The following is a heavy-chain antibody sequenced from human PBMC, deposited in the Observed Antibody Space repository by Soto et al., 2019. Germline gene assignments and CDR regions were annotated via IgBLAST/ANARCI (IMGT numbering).Heavy chain of an antibody. CDR2: ISYDGSNT. Sequence: GGSLRLSCAVSGFTVNNNYMTWVRQAPGKGLEWVAIISYDGSNTYYADSVKGRFTISRDNSKNTLYLQMNSLRAEDTSVYYCAKEGGLSGSYYISSSYYFDYWGQGTLVTVSS. CDR3: AKEGGLSGSYYISSSYYFDY. J-gene: IGHJ4*02. CDR1: GFTVNNNY. D-gene: IGHD1-26*01. V-gene: IGHV3-30*18.